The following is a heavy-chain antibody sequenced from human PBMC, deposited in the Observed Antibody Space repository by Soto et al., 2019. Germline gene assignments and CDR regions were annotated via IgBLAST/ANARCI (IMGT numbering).Heavy chain of an antibody. CDR2: IIPIFGPA. CDR3: ARGQFMVVAAGRGSDYYYYGMDV. Sequence: QVQLVQSGAEVKKPGSSVKVSCKASGGTFTNYAINWVRQAPGQGLEWMGGIIPIFGPANYSQKFQGRVTITVDESTSIVYMDLSSLRAEDTAVYYCARGQFMVVAAGRGSDYYYYGMDVWGQGATVTVSS. V-gene: IGHV1-69*12. D-gene: IGHD6-13*01. CDR1: GGTFTNYA. J-gene: IGHJ6*02.